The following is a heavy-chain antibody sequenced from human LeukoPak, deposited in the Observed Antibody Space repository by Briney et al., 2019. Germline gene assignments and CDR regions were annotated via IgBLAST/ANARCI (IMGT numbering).Heavy chain of an antibody. CDR1: GGSISSSSYY. V-gene: IGHV3-11*04. CDR3: ARDTYYDILTGYYPPQY. Sequence: LSLTCTVSGGSISSSSYYWGWIRQPPGKGLEWVSYISSSGSTIYYADSVKGRFTISRDNSKNTLYLQMNSLRAEDTAVYYCARDTYYDILTGYYPPQYWGQGTLVTVSS. CDR2: ISSSGSTI. D-gene: IGHD3-9*01. J-gene: IGHJ4*02.